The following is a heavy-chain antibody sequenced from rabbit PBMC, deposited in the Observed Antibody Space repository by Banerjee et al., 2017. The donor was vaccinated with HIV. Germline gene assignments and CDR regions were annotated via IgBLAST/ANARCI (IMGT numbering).Heavy chain of an antibody. CDR1: GFSFSSNYY. D-gene: IGHD4-1*01. J-gene: IGHJ4*01. Sequence: QSLEESGGDLVKPGASLTLTCTASGFSFSSNYYMCWVRQAPGKGLEWIACIYTISGSIYYASWAKGRFTISKTSSTTVTLQMTSLTAADTATYFCARSDSSVLYAFDLWGPGTLVTVS. CDR3: ARSDSSVLYAFDL. CDR2: IYTISGSI. V-gene: IGHV1S40*01.